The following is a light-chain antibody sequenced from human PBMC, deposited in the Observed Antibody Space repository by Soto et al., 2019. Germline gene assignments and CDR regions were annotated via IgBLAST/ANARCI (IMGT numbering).Light chain of an antibody. CDR1: QSVNRN. Sequence: EIVMTQSPATLSVSPGERATLSCSASQSVNRNLAWYQQKPGQAPRLLIYAASTRATGIPARFSGSGSETEFTLTISSLQSEDFAVYYWQQYNNWWTFGQGTKVEI. J-gene: IGKJ1*01. CDR2: AAS. V-gene: IGKV3-15*01. CDR3: QQYNNWWT.